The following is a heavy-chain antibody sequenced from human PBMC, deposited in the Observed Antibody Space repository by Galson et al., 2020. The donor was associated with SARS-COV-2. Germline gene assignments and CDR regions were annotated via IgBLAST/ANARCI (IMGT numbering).Heavy chain of an antibody. J-gene: IGHJ6*02. V-gene: IGHV3-21*01. CDR2: ISSSSSYI. Sequence: GESLKISCAASGFTFSSYSMNWVRQAPGKGLEWVSSISSSSSYIYYADSVKGRFTISRDNAKNSLYLQMNSLRAEDTAVYYCARDRGSGSYYSLTYYYYGMDVWGRGTTVTVSS. CDR3: ARDRGSGSYYSLTYYYYGMDV. D-gene: IGHD3-10*01. CDR1: GFTFSSYS.